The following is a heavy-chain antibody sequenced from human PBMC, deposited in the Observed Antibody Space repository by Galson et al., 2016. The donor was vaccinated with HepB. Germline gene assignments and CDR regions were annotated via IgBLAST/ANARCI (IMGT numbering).Heavy chain of an antibody. V-gene: IGHV4-4*01. CDR1: GGSISYNYW. D-gene: IGHD3-22*01. CDR2: IYHSGIS. J-gene: IGHJ4*02. Sequence: ETLSLTCAVSGGSISYNYWWSWVRQPPGQGLEWIGQIYHSGISKYNPSLKSRVSISVDKSKNHFSLQLTSVTAADTAIYFCAKSRYSDTTGYFFPDFWGQGTLVTVSS. CDR3: AKSRYSDTTGYFFPDF.